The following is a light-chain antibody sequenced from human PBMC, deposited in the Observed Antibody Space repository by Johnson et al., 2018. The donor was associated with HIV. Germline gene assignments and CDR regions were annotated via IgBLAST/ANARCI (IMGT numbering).Light chain of an antibody. CDR1: SSNIGNNY. CDR3: GTWDSRLRNV. Sequence: QSVLTQPPSVSAAPGQKVTISCSGSSSNIGNNYVSWYQQLPGTAPKLLIYDNNKRPSGIPDRFSGSKSGTSATLGITGLQTGDEADCYCGTWDSRLRNVFGTGTKVTVL. V-gene: IGLV1-51*01. CDR2: DNN. J-gene: IGLJ1*01.